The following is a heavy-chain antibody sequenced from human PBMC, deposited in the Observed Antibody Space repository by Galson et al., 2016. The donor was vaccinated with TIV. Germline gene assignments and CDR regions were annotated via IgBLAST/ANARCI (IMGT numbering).Heavy chain of an antibody. D-gene: IGHD3-16*01. CDR2: VYYSGST. Sequence: LTCSVFGGSISNGDNSWTWIRQPPGKGLEWLGSVYYSGSTIYSPSLRGRVTISVERSKNQFSVNLNSLTAADTAVYYCARVSLPSYYAVDVWGQGTTVTVSS. V-gene: IGHV4-30-4*01. CDR1: GGSISNGDNS. J-gene: IGHJ6*02. CDR3: ARVSLPSYYAVDV.